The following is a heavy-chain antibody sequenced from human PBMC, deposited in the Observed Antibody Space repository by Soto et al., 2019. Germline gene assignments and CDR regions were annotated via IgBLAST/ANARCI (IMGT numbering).Heavy chain of an antibody. D-gene: IGHD1-1*01. J-gene: IGHJ6*03. CDR1: GFTFSNAW. CDR3: TTGQISLNSYYYYYMDV. V-gene: IGHV3-15*01. CDR2: IKSKTDGGTT. Sequence: PGGSLRLSCAASGFTFSNAWRSWVRQAPGKGLEWVGRIKSKTDGGTTDYAAPVKGRFTISRDDSKNTLYLQMNSLKTEDTAVYYCTTGQISLNSYYYYYMDVWGKGTTVTVSS.